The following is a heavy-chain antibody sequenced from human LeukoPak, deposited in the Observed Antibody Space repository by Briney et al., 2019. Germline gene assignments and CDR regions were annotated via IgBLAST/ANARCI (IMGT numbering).Heavy chain of an antibody. D-gene: IGHD2-21*01. CDR3: ATIPTGGLVRAGVIDV. CDR1: GFTFSRHH. Sequence: GGSLRLSCSASGFTFSRHHMTWVRQAPGKALEWVSSLSATSTFIEDADSVKGRFTISRDNAKNSVYLQMDSLKDEDTAVYYCATIPTGGLVRAGVIDVWGQGTTVTVSS. J-gene: IGHJ6*02. CDR2: LSATSTFI. V-gene: IGHV3-21*01.